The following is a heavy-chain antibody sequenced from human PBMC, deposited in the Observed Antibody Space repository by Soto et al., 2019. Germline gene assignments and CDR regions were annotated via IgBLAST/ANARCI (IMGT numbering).Heavy chain of an antibody. D-gene: IGHD6-19*01. CDR1: GFTFSSSA. CDR2: VSGSGGTT. V-gene: IGHV3-23*01. J-gene: IGHJ5*02. CDR3: ARCTVDTIVTSGWCHYLDP. Sequence: EVQLLDSGGGLVQPGGSLRLSCAASGFTFSSSAMSWVRQAPGKGLEWVSAVSGSGGTTYYADSVRGRFTISRDNSKYTLYLQMNRLRAEDTAIYFCARCTVDTIVTSGWCHYLDPWGQGTLVTVSS.